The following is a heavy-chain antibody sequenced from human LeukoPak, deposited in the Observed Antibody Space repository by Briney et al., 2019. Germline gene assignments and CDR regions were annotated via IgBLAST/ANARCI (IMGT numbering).Heavy chain of an antibody. J-gene: IGHJ4*02. CDR1: GFTFSSYA. V-gene: IGHV3-23*01. CDR2: ISGSGGST. D-gene: IGHD6-13*01. CDR3: AKRIAAAGPYFDY. Sequence: GGSLRLSCAASGFTFSSYAMSWVRQAPGKGLEWVSAISGSGGSTDYADSVKGRFTISRDNSKSTLYLQMNTLRAEDTAVYYCAKRIAAAGPYFDYWGQGTLVTVSS.